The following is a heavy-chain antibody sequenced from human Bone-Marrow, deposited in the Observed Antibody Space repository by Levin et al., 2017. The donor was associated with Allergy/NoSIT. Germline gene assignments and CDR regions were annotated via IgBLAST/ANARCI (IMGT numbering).Heavy chain of an antibody. V-gene: IGHV3-30*18. CDR3: AKELEDSGGCDRLYFDN. D-gene: IGHD6-19*01. Sequence: GESLKISCAASGFTFSNYGMHWVRQAPGKGLEWVAHMSYIGENKYYGDSVKGRFIISRDNSASTVYLHMNSLRADDTAVYYCAKELEDSGGCDRLYFDNWGQGTLVTVSS. J-gene: IGHJ4*02. CDR1: GFTFSNYG. CDR2: MSYIGENK.